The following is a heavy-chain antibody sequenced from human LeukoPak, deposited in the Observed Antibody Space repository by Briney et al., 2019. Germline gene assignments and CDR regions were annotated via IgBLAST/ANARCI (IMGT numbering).Heavy chain of an antibody. V-gene: IGHV3-74*01. D-gene: IGHD1-26*01. Sequence: GGSLRLSCAASGFTFSRYWMRWVRQAPGKGLVWVSCIKSDGSSTSIADSAKGRFTISRDNAKNTVYLQMNGLRAEDTAVYYCVRDNRSYNFDYWGQGTLVTVSS. J-gene: IGHJ4*02. CDR2: IKSDGSST. CDR3: VRDNRSYNFDY. CDR1: GFTFSRYW.